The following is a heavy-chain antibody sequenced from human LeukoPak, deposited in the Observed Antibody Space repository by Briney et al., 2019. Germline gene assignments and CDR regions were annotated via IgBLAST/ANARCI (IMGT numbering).Heavy chain of an antibody. CDR1: GGSISSYY. D-gene: IGHD3-3*01. J-gene: IGHJ4*02. CDR3: ARGATGGYDFWSGYYMSFDY. CDR2: IYYSGST. V-gene: IGHV4-59*01. Sequence: PSETLSLTCTVSGGSISSYYWSWIRQPPGKGLEWIGYIYYSGSTNYNPSLKSRVTISVDTSKNQFSLKLSCVTAADTAVYYCARGATGGYDFWSGYYMSFDYWGQGTLVTVSS.